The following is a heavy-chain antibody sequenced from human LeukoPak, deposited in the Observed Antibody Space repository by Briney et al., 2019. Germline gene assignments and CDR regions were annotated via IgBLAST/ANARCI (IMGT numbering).Heavy chain of an antibody. CDR3: AKVIIGSCSSTSCFDY. J-gene: IGHJ4*02. CDR1: GFTFSSYA. V-gene: IGHV3-30*02. D-gene: IGHD2-2*01. CDR2: IRYDGSNK. Sequence: GGSLRLSCAASGFTFSSYAMSWVRQAPGKGLEWVAFIRYDGSNKYYADSVKGRFTISRDNPMNTLYLQMNSLRAEDTAVYYCAKVIIGSCSSTSCFDYWGQGTLVTVSS.